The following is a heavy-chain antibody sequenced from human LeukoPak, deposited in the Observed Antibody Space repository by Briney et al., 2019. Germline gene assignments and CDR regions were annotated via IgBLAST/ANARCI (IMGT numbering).Heavy chain of an antibody. J-gene: IGHJ4*02. CDR2: SSSGGSAI. D-gene: IGHD6-19*01. Sequence: GGSLRLSCAASGFTFSSYEMNWVRQAPGKGLEWVSYSSSGGSAIYYADSVKGRFTISRDNAKNSLYLQMNSLRAEDTAIYYCVRDLSVAADDYWGQGTLVTVSS. CDR1: GFTFSSYE. V-gene: IGHV3-48*03. CDR3: VRDLSVAADDY.